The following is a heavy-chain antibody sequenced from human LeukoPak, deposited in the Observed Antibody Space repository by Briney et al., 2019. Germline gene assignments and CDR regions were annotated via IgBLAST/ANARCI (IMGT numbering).Heavy chain of an antibody. V-gene: IGHV1-46*01. CDR1: GYTFTSYY. J-gene: IGHJ4*02. CDR3: ARDGGSMVRGVDVDY. CDR2: INPSGGST. Sequence: ASVKVSCRASGYTFTSYYMHWVRQAPGQGLEWMGIINPSGGSTSYAQKFQGRVTMTRDTSTSTVYMELSSLRSEDTAVYYYARDGGSMVRGVDVDYWGQGTLVTVSS. D-gene: IGHD3-10*01.